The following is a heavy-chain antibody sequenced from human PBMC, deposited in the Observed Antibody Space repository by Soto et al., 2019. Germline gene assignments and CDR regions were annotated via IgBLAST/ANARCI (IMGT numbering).Heavy chain of an antibody. CDR2: IKQDGSEK. CDR3: AREMTATRPFYYYGMDL. Sequence: GGSLRLSCAASGFTFSSSWMSWVRQAPGKGLEWVANIKQDGSEKYYVYSVKGRFTISRDNAKNSLYLQMNSLRVEDTAVYFCAREMTATRPFYYYGMDLWGQGTTVTVSS. CDR1: GFTFSSSW. J-gene: IGHJ6*02. V-gene: IGHV3-7*01. D-gene: IGHD6-6*01.